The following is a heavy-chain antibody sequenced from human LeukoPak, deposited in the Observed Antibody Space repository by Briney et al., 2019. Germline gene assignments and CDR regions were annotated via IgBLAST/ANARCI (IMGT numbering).Heavy chain of an antibody. CDR2: ISGSGGST. D-gene: IGHD3-3*01. Sequence: QPGGSLRLSCAASGFTFSSYAMSWVRQAPGKGLEWVSAISGSGGSTYYADSVKGRFTISRDNSKNTLYLQMSSLRAEDTAVYYCAKVVWSGYEYDPWGQGTLVTVSS. J-gene: IGHJ5*02. CDR1: GFTFSSYA. CDR3: AKVVWSGYEYDP. V-gene: IGHV3-23*01.